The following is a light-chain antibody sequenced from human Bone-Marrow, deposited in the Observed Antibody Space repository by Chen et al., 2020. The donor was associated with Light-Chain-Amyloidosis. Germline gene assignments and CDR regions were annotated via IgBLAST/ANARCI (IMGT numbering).Light chain of an antibody. V-gene: IGKV1-5*03. Sequence: DLEITQEPSTVSASVGDRVTITCRASRTIDKWLDWHQQKPGKAPNLRIYKASTLESGVPSRFSGSEFGTEFTLTIDSLQPDDFATYYCQQYNSYSYTFGQGTKLELK. CDR1: RTIDKW. J-gene: IGKJ2*01. CDR3: QQYNSYSYT. CDR2: KAS.